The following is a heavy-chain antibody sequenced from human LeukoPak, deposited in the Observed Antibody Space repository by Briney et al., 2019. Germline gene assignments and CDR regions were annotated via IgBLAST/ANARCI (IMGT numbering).Heavy chain of an antibody. J-gene: IGHJ6*03. CDR2: ISWDGGTT. CDR1: GFSFDDYA. D-gene: IGHD6-13*01. CDR3: TTHPDYSRSIYNMDV. Sequence: PGGSLRLSCAASGFSFDDYAMHWVRQAPGKGLEWVSLISWDGGTTYYADSVKGRFAISRDNSKDSLYLQMNSLRGKDTAFYYCTTHPDYSRSIYNMDVWGKGTPVTVSS. V-gene: IGHV3-43D*04.